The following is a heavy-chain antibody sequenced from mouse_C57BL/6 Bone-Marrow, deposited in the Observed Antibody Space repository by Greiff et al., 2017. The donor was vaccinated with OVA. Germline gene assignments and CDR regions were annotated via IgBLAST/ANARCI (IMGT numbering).Heavy chain of an antibody. J-gene: IGHJ3*01. Sequence: QVQLQQSGAELARPGASVKLSCKASGYTFTSYGISWVKQRPGQGLEWIGGIYPRSGNTYYNEKFKGKATLTADKSSSTAYMELRSLTSEDSAVYFCARGVIYDDSAYWGQGTLVTVSA. V-gene: IGHV1-81*01. CDR1: GYTFTSYG. CDR3: ARGVIYDDSAY. CDR2: IYPRSGNT. D-gene: IGHD2-4*01.